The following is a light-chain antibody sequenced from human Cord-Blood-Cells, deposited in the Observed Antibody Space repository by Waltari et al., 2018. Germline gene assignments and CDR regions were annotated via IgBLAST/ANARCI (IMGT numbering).Light chain of an antibody. CDR2: GAS. Sequence: EIVMTQSPATLSLSPGERATLSCRASQKVSSSYLSWYQQKPGQAPRLLIYGASTRATGIPARFSGSGSGTDFTLTISSLQPEDFAVYYCQQDYNLITFGQGTRLEIK. CDR1: QKVSSSY. CDR3: QQDYNLIT. J-gene: IGKJ5*01. V-gene: IGKV3D-7*01.